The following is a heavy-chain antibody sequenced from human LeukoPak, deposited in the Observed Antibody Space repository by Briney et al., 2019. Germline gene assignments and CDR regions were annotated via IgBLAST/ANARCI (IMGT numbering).Heavy chain of an antibody. Sequence: PGGSLRLSCAASGFTFSSYGMHWVRQAPGKGLEWVANIKQDGTEKYYVDSVKGRFTISRDNAQNSLYLQVSSLRAEDTAVYYCARPRDSGWSKTWDYWGQGTLVTVSS. D-gene: IGHD6-13*01. J-gene: IGHJ4*02. CDR2: IKQDGTEK. CDR3: ARPRDSGWSKTWDY. CDR1: GFTFSSYG. V-gene: IGHV3-7*03.